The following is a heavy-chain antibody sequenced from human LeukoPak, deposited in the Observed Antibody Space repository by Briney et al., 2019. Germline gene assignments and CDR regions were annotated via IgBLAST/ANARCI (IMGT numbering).Heavy chain of an antibody. Sequence: ASVKVSCEASGYTFTGYYMHGVRQAPGQGLEWMGWINPNSGGTNYAQKFQGRVTMTRDTSISTAYMELSSLRSEDTAVYYCAGVLVTAMAYNWFDPWGQGTLVTVSS. CDR3: AGVLVTAMAYNWFDP. V-gene: IGHV1-2*02. J-gene: IGHJ5*02. D-gene: IGHD5-18*01. CDR2: INPNSGGT. CDR1: GYTFTGYY.